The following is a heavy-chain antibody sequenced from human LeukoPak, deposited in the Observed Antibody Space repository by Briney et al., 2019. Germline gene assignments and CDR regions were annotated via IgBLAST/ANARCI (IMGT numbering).Heavy chain of an antibody. J-gene: IGHJ4*02. CDR1: GGSISISSYY. V-gene: IGHV4-39*07. Sequence: PSETLSLTCTVAGGSISISSYYWGWIRKPPGKGLEWIGSIYYCGSTYYKPSLTSRVTISVDTSKNQFSLKLSSVTAADTAVYYCARAYPRGAPFDYWGQGTLVTVSS. CDR2: IYYCGST. CDR3: ARAYPRGAPFDY.